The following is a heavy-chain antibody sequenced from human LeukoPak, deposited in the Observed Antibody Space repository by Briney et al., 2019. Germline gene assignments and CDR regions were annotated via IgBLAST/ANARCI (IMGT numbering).Heavy chain of an antibody. Sequence: KPGGSLRLSCAASGFTFSSYSMNWVRQAPGKGLEWVSSISSSSSYIYYADSVRGRFTISRDNAKNSLYLQMNSLRDEDTAVYYCARDLYGNYAQDYWGQGTLVTVSS. V-gene: IGHV3-21*01. CDR1: GFTFSSYS. CDR3: ARDLYGNYAQDY. D-gene: IGHD4-11*01. CDR2: ISSSSSYI. J-gene: IGHJ4*02.